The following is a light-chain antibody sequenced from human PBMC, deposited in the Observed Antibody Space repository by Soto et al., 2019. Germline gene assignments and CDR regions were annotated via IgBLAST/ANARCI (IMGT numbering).Light chain of an antibody. V-gene: IGKV1-39*01. CDR3: QQSYDIPQT. CDR2: TAS. J-gene: IGKJ2*01. CDR1: QSITKY. Sequence: IEMTQSPSSLSASVGDSVTITCRASQSITKYLNWYQQKPGKAPKLLIYTASSLQSGVPSRFSGSGSWTDFTLSISSLQPEDVSTDYCQQSYDIPQTFGQGTKLDI.